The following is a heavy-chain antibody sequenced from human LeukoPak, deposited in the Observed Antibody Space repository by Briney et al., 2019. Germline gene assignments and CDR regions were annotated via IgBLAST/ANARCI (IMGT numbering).Heavy chain of an antibody. CDR2: IWYDGSNK. J-gene: IGHJ4*02. D-gene: IGHD5-18*01. CDR1: GFTFSSYG. Sequence: PGGSLRLSCAASGFTFSSYGMHWVRQAPGKGLEWVAVIWYDGSNKYYADSVKGRFTISRDDSKNTLYLQMNSLRAEDTAVYYCARADTAMAIDYWGQGTLVTVSS. CDR3: ARADTAMAIDY. V-gene: IGHV3-33*01.